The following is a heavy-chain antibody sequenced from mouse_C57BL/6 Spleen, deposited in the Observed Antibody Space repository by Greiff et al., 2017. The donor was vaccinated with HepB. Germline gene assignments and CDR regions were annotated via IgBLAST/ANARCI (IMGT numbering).Heavy chain of an antibody. CDR2: IYPGSGST. J-gene: IGHJ3*01. Sequence: VQLQQPGAELVKPGASVKMSCKASGYTFTSYWITWVKQRPGQGLEWIGDIYPGSGSTNYNEKFKSKATLTVDTSSSTAYMQLSSLTSEDSAVYYCARGPLYCGSSSWFAYWGQGTLVTASA. D-gene: IGHD1-1*01. V-gene: IGHV1-55*01. CDR3: ARGPLYCGSSSWFAY. CDR1: GYTFTSYW.